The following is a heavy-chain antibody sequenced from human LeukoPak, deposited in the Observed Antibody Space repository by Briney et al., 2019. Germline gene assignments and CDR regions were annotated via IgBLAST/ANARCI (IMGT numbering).Heavy chain of an antibody. CDR1: GFTFSSYA. CDR3: ARDGKAKNDY. CDR2: MGGSGANT. D-gene: IGHD1-26*01. J-gene: IGHJ4*02. Sequence: GGSLRLSCAASGFTFSSYAMQWVRQAPDKRLEYVSGMGGSGANTHYADSVKGRFTMSRDNSRDTLYLQMGSLRPEDTAVYYCARDGKAKNDYWGQGTLVTVSS. V-gene: IGHV3-64*02.